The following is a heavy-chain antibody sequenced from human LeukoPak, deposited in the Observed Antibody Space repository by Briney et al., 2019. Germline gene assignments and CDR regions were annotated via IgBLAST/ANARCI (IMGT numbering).Heavy chain of an antibody. V-gene: IGHV3-30-3*01. CDR3: ARGTPSSSGWLYYGMDV. CDR2: ISYDGSNK. D-gene: IGHD6-19*01. CDR1: GFTFSSYW. Sequence: GGSLRLSCAASGFTFSSYWMHWVRQAPGKGLEWVAVISYDGSNKYYADSVKGRFTISRDNSKNTLYLQMNSLRAEDTAVYYCARGTPSSSGWLYYGMDVWGQGTTVTVSS. J-gene: IGHJ6*02.